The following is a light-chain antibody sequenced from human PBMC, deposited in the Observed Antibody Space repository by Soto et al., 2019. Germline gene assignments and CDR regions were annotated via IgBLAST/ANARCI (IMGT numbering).Light chain of an antibody. CDR3: QQYDNWPPLT. CDR1: ESVSDK. Sequence: EIVMTQSPATLSVSPGERATLSCRASESVSDKVAWYQQKPGQAPGLVIYDASTRATGIPARFSGTGSGTEFTLTISSLQSEDFAVYYCQQYDNWPPLTFGGGAKVEIK. CDR2: DAS. J-gene: IGKJ4*01. V-gene: IGKV3-15*01.